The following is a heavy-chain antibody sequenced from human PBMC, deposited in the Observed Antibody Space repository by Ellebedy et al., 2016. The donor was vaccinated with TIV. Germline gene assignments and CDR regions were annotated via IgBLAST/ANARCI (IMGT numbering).Heavy chain of an antibody. CDR1: GYTFTGNY. Sequence: AASVKVSCKASGYTFTGNYVHWIRQAPGQGLEWMGWIIPNSGDSKFTQKFQGRVTMTSDTSISTAYMELSGLTSDDTAVYFCARGGGSVTYYSFDHWGQGTLVTVSS. J-gene: IGHJ4*02. V-gene: IGHV1-2*02. CDR3: ARGGGSVTYYSFDH. CDR2: IIPNSGDS. D-gene: IGHD3-10*01.